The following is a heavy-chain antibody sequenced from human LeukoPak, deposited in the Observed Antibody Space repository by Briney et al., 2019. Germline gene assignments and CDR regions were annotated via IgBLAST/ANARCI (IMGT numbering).Heavy chain of an antibody. D-gene: IGHD1-26*01. CDR2: IRYDGSNK. CDR1: GFTFSSYG. J-gene: IGHJ4*02. CDR3: AKPSRGVGASALFDY. Sequence: GGSLRLSCAASGFTFSSYGMHWVRQAPGKGLERVAFIRYDGSNKYYADSVKGRFTISRDNSKNTLQLQMNSLRAEDTAVDYCAKPSRGVGASALFDYWGQGTLVTVSS. V-gene: IGHV3-30*02.